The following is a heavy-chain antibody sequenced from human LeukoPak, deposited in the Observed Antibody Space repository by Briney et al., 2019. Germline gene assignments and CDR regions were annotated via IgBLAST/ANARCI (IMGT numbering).Heavy chain of an antibody. D-gene: IGHD3-16*02. J-gene: IGHJ4*02. CDR3: AFGRYPFDY. Sequence: GGSLRLSCAASGFTVSDYYMSWVRQAPGKGLEWVSLIHSGGTIYYTDSVKGRFTISRDNSKNTLYLQVNSLTMEDTAVYYCAFGRYPFDYWGQGTLVTVSS. CDR2: IHSGGTI. V-gene: IGHV3-66*01. CDR1: GFTVSDYY.